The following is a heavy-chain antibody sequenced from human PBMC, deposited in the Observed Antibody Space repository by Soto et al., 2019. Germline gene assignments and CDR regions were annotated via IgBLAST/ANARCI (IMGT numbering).Heavy chain of an antibody. Sequence: SVKVSCKVSGYTLTELSMHWVRQAPGQGLEWMGGIIPIFGTANYAQKFQGRVTITADESTSTAYMELSSLRSEDTAVYYCARGGGYSGEKGASFYYYYGMDVWGQGTTVTVSS. CDR3: ARGGGYSGEKGASFYYYYGMDV. CDR1: GYTLTELS. J-gene: IGHJ6*02. V-gene: IGHV1-69*13. D-gene: IGHD5-12*01. CDR2: IIPIFGTA.